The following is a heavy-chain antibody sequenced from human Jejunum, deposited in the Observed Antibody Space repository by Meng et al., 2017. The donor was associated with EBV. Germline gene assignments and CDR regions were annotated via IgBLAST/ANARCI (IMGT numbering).Heavy chain of an antibody. V-gene: IGHV4-34*01. CDR3: ATFNCTVGTCSFDS. CDR2: IDHSGRT. J-gene: IGHJ4*02. CDR1: GGSFSDYY. D-gene: IGHD2-8*02. Sequence: QAQVQQWGAGPLRPSDTLSLTCAVYGGSFSDYYWSWIRQPPGKGLEWIGEIDHSGRTNYNPPLKSRVTLSLLTSKDHFSLRLSSVTAADTAVYYCATFNCTVGTCSFDSWGQGTLVTVSS.